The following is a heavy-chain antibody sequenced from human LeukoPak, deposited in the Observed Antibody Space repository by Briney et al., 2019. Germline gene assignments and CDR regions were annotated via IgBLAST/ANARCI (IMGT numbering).Heavy chain of an antibody. Sequence: ASVKVSCKASGYTFTSYDINWVRQATGQGLEWMGWMNPNSGNTGYAQKFQGRVTMTRNTSISTAYMELSSLRSEDTAVYYCARGGWSFHYYYGMDVWGQGTTDTVSS. CDR2: MNPNSGNT. CDR3: ARGGWSFHYYYGMDV. CDR1: GYTFTSYD. V-gene: IGHV1-8*01. D-gene: IGHD6-19*01. J-gene: IGHJ6*02.